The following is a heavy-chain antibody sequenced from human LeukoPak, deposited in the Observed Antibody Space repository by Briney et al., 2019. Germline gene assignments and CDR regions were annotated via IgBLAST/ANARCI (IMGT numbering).Heavy chain of an antibody. CDR3: ARDRLGGSGYSDY. D-gene: IGHD3-22*01. Sequence: TSETLSLTCTVSGGSISSGGYYWSWIRQPPGKGLEWIGYIYHTGSIYYNPSLKSRVTISVDRSKNQFSLKLNSVTAADTAVYYCARDRLGGSGYSDYWGQGTLVTVSS. J-gene: IGHJ4*02. CDR1: GGSISSGGYY. V-gene: IGHV4-30-2*01. CDR2: IYHTGSI.